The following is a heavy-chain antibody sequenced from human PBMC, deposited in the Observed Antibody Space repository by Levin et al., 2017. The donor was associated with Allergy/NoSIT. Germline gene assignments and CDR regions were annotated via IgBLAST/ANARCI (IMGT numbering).Heavy chain of an antibody. J-gene: IGHJ6*02. CDR3: ASTLYDILTGRYGIDV. V-gene: IGHV3-74*01. CDR2: ISDDGTST. D-gene: IGHD3-9*01. Sequence: TSETLSLTCAASGFTFRNYWMNWVRQVPGKGLEWVSRISDDGTSTNYADSVEGRFTISRDDAKNTLYLQMDSLRAEDTALYYCASTLYDILTGRYGIDVWGQGTTVTVSS. CDR1: GFTFRNYW.